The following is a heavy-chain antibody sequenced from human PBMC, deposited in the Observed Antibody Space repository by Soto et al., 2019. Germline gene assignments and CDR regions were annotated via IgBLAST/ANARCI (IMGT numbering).Heavy chain of an antibody. J-gene: IGHJ5*02. CDR1: GFTFSSYA. CDR3: AKDLWRGDYVWGSYRLASSVWFDP. Sequence: EVQLLESGGGLVQPGGSLRLSCAASGFTFSSYAMSWVRQAPGKGLEWVSAISGRWGSTYYADSVNGRFTLTRDNAKNALYLQMNSLRAEDTAVYYCAKDLWRGDYVWGSYRLASSVWFDPWGQVTLVTVSS. CDR2: ISGRWGST. D-gene: IGHD3-16*02. V-gene: IGHV3-23*01.